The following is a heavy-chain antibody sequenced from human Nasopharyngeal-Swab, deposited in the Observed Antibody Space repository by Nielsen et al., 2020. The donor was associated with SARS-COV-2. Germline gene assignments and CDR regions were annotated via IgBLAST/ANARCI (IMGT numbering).Heavy chain of an antibody. V-gene: IGHV3-23*01. J-gene: IGHJ4*02. Sequence: GESLKISCAASGFTFSSYVISWVRQASGKGPEWVSGISGSGVSSNYADSVKGRFTISRDNSKNTVYLQMNRLRVEDTAVYYCAKRESTAIAYYFDYWGQGTLVTVSS. CDR3: AKRESTAIAYYFDY. CDR2: ISGSGVSS. CDR1: GFTFSSYV. D-gene: IGHD2-21*01.